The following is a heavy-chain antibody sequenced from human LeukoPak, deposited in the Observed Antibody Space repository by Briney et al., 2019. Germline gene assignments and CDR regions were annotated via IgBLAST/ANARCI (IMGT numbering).Heavy chain of an antibody. CDR3: ARRRIVVVITSSAPDAFDI. Sequence: SETLSLTCTVSGGSISSYYWSWIRQPPGKGLEWIGYIYYSGSTNYNPSLKSRVTISVDTSKNQFSLKLSSVTAADTAVYYCARRRIVVVITSSAPDAFDIWGQGTMVTVSS. CDR1: GGSISSYY. D-gene: IGHD3-22*01. J-gene: IGHJ3*02. CDR2: IYYSGST. V-gene: IGHV4-59*12.